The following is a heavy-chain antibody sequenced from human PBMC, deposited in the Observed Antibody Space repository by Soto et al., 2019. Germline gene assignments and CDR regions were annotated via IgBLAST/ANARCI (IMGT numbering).Heavy chain of an antibody. V-gene: IGHV4-30-2*06. CDR1: GGSISSGAYS. CDR2: IYQSGST. J-gene: IGHJ5*02. D-gene: IGHD2-2*01. Sequence: QLQLRESGAGLVKPSETLSLTCTVSGGSISSGAYSWTWIRQSPGKGLEWLGFIYQSGSTYYSPALKGRVSISIDKSKNQLSLDLRSGTAADTAVYYCARDNSGCSNSDCYLSGWFDPWGQGTLVTVSS. CDR3: ARDNSGCSNSDCYLSGWFDP.